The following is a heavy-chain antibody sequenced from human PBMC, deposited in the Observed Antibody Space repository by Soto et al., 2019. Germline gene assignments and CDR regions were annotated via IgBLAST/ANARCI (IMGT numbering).Heavy chain of an antibody. CDR2: ISGSGATT. CDR1: GFIFSNYA. CDR3: TKGGIPRRYNIPKVDFDY. V-gene: IGHV3-23*01. J-gene: IGHJ4*02. D-gene: IGHD1-1*01. Sequence: GGSLRLSCAPSGFIFSNYAMSWVRQAPGRGLEWVSAISGSGATTYYPDSVKGRFTISRDNSKNTLYLQMNNLRADDTAVYYCTKGGIPRRYNIPKVDFDYWGQGSLVTVSS.